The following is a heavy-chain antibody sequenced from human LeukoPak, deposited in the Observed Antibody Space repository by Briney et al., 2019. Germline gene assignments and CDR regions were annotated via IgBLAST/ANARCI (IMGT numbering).Heavy chain of an antibody. D-gene: IGHD6-13*01. CDR2: IYSGGST. J-gene: IGHJ4*02. CDR1: GFTFSSYG. V-gene: IGHV3-66*01. Sequence: PGGSLRLSCAASGFTFSSYGMHWVRQAPGKGLEWVSVIYSGGSTYFADSVKGRFTISRDNSKNTLYLQMSSLRVEDTAVYYCARDRGGSSWPKGAFDYWGQGTLVTVSS. CDR3: ARDRGGSSWPKGAFDY.